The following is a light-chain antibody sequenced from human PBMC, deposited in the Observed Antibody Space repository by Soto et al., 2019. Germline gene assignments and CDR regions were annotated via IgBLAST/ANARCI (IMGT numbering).Light chain of an antibody. CDR1: QSVSSSY. J-gene: IGKJ1*01. V-gene: IGKV3-15*01. CDR2: GAS. Sequence: EIVLTQSPGTLSLSPGERATLSCRASQSVSSSYLAWYQQRPGQAPRLLIYGASTRATDIPPRFSGSGSGTEFILTISSLQSEDFAVYYCQQYSNWPRTFGQGTKVDNK. CDR3: QQYSNWPRT.